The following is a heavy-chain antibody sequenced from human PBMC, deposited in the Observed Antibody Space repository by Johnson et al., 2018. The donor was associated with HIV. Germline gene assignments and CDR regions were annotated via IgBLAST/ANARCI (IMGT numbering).Heavy chain of an antibody. Sequence: VQLVESGGGLVQPGGSLRLSCAASGFTFSNAWMSWVRQAPGKGREWVGRIKSNTDGGTTDYAAPVKGRLTISRDDSKNTLYLQMNSLKTEDTAVYYCTTAELGWTGLGAFDIWGQGTMVTVSS. CDR3: TTAELGWTGLGAFDI. V-gene: IGHV3-15*01. D-gene: IGHD3/OR15-3a*01. CDR2: IKSNTDGGTT. J-gene: IGHJ3*02. CDR1: GFTFSNAW.